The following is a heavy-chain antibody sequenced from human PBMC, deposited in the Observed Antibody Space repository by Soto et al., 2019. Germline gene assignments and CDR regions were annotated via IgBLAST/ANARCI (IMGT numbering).Heavy chain of an antibody. D-gene: IGHD3-22*01. CDR3: ARDTFSGDSSGPHY. CDR1: GYSFAGYW. V-gene: IGHV5-10-1*01. CDR2: IDPSDSQT. J-gene: IGHJ4*02. Sequence: GESLKISCKGSGYSFAGYWITWVRQKPGKGLEWMGRIDPSDSQTYYSPSFRGHVTISATKSITTVFLQWSSLRASDTAMYYCARDTFSGDSSGPHYWGQGTLVTVSS.